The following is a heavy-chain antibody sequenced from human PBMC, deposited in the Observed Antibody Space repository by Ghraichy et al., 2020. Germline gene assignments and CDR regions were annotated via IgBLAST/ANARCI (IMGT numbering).Heavy chain of an antibody. J-gene: IGHJ2*01. V-gene: IGHV3-48*01. CDR3: ARLPLPRRAAVGDWYFDL. Sequence: GESLNISCEGSGFSFSDYSMIWVRLTPRKALEWVSYITGSSITIFYTDSVKGRFTISRDNAKNSLYLQMNSLRAEDTAVYYCARLPLPRRAAVGDWYFDLWGRGTLATVSS. CDR2: ITGSSITI. CDR1: GFSFSDYS. D-gene: IGHD6-13*01.